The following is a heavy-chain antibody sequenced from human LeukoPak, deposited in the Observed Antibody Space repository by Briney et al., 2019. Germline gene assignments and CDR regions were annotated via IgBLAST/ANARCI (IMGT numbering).Heavy chain of an antibody. Sequence: SETLSLTCTISGGSISSYYWSWIRQPPGKGLEWIGYIYYSGSTNYNPSLKSRVTISVDTSKNQFSLKLSSVTAADTAVYYCARDHGDYDYVWGSYRSGAFDIWGQGTMVTVSS. V-gene: IGHV4-59*01. J-gene: IGHJ3*02. D-gene: IGHD3-16*02. CDR1: GGSISSYY. CDR2: IYYSGST. CDR3: ARDHGDYDYVWGSYRSGAFDI.